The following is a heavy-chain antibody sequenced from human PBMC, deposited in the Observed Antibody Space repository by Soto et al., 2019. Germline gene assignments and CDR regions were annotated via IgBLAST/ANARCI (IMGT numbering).Heavy chain of an antibody. CDR1: GFAFSSYA. D-gene: IGHD6-25*01. Sequence: EVQLLESGGNLVQPGGSLRLSCAASGFAFSSYAMTWVRQAPGKGLEWVSALSGTGGTTYSADSVRGRFTIASDNSKNTLYLQMNGLSPEASAIYYCAKFIVGTGGSSGWPWFLDSWGQGTLVTVSS. J-gene: IGHJ4*02. CDR3: AKFIVGTGGSSGWPWFLDS. CDR2: LSGTGGTT. V-gene: IGHV3-23*01.